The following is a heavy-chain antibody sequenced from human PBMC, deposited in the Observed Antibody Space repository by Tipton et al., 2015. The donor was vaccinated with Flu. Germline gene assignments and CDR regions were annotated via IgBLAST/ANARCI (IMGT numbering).Heavy chain of an antibody. D-gene: IGHD6-6*01. CDR2: IIPIFGTA. Sequence: QVQLVQSGAEVKKPGSSVKVSCKASGGTFSSYAISWVRQAPGQGLEWMGGIIPIFGTANYAQKFQGRVTITADKSTSTAYMELSSLRSEDTAVYYCATEQYSSSSPYYYYYYMDVWGKGTTVTVSS. CDR3: ATEQYSSSSPYYYYYYMDV. CDR1: GGTFSSYA. V-gene: IGHV1-69*06. J-gene: IGHJ6*03.